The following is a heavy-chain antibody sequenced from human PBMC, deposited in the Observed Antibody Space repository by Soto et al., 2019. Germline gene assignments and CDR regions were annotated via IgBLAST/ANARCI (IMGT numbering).Heavy chain of an antibody. D-gene: IGHD4-17*01. CDR3: AHRRHGDYGWYFDY. CDR1: GFSLSTSGVG. CDR2: IYCDDYK. Sequence: QITLKESGPPLVKPTQTLTLTCTFSGFSLSTSGVGVGWIRQPPGKALEWLALIYCDDYKRYSPSLKSRLTNTKDTSKNQVVLTMTKMDPVDTATYYGAHRRHGDYGWYFDYWGQGTLVTVSS. J-gene: IGHJ4*02. V-gene: IGHV2-5*02.